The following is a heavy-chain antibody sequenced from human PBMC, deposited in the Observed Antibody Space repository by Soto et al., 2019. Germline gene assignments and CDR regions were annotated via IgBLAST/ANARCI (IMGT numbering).Heavy chain of an antibody. CDR3: ARLEWLFYGMDV. CDR1: GGSISSYY. CDR2: IYYSGST. V-gene: IGHV4-59*01. Sequence: SSETLSLTCTVSGGSISSYYWSWIRQPPGKGLEWIGYIYYSGSTNYNPSLKSRVTISVDTSKNQFSLKLSSVTAADTAVYYCARLEWLFYGMDVWGQGTTVTVSS. J-gene: IGHJ6*02. D-gene: IGHD3-3*01.